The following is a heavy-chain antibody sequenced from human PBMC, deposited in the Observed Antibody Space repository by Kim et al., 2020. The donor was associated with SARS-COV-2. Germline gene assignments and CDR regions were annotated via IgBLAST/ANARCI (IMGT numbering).Heavy chain of an antibody. CDR1: GFTFSSYG. D-gene: IGHD3-9*01. Sequence: GGSLRLSCAASGFTFSSYGMHWVRQAPGKGLEWVAVISYDGSNKYYADSVKGRFTISRDNSKNTLYLQMNSLRAEDTAVYYCAKGIVTGYWSYYYYGMDVWGQGTTVTVSS. J-gene: IGHJ6*02. CDR2: ISYDGSNK. V-gene: IGHV3-30*18. CDR3: AKGIVTGYWSYYYYGMDV.